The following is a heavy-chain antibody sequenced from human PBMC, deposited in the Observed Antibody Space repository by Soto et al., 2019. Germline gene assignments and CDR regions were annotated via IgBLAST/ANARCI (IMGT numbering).Heavy chain of an antibody. CDR1: GFTFSSYA. V-gene: IGHV3-23*01. CDR2: ISGSGGST. J-gene: IGHJ2*01. Sequence: ESGGGLVQPGGSLRLSCAASGFTFSSYAMSWVRQAPGKGLEWVSAISGSGGSTYYADSVKGRFTISRDNSKNTLYLQMNSLRAEDTAVYYCAKDREYCSGGSCYPYWYFDLWGRGTLVTVSS. CDR3: AKDREYCSGGSCYPYWYFDL. D-gene: IGHD2-15*01.